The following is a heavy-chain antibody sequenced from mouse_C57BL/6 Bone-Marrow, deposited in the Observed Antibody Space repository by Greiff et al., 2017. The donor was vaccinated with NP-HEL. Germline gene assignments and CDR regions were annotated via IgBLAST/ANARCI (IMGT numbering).Heavy chain of an antibody. CDR2: INPNNGGT. V-gene: IGHV1-26*01. D-gene: IGHD2-4*01. CDR3: ARGRLPRLFAY. J-gene: IGHJ3*01. CDR1: GYTFTDYY. Sequence: VQLQQSGPELVKPGASVKISCKASGYTFTDYYMNWVKQSHGKSLEWIGDINPNNGGTSYNQKFKGKATLTVDKSSSTAYMELRSLTSEDSAVYYCARGRLPRLFAYWGQGTLVTVSA.